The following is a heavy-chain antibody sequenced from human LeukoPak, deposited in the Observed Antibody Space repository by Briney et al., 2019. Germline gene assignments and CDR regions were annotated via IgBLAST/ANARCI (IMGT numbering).Heavy chain of an antibody. J-gene: IGHJ3*02. CDR1: GFTFSSYS. D-gene: IGHD3-10*01. V-gene: IGHV3-21*01. CDR2: ISSSSSYI. Sequence: SGGSLRLSCAASGFTFSSYSMNWVRQAPGKGLEWVSSISSSSSYIYYADSVKGRFTISRDNAKNSLYLQMNSLRAEDTAVYYCARDKAGAGFGDAFDIWGQGTMVTVSS. CDR3: ARDKAGAGFGDAFDI.